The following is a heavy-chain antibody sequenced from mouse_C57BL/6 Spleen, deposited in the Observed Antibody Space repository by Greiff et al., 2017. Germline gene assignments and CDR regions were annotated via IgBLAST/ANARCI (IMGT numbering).Heavy chain of an antibody. V-gene: IGHV1-39*01. CDR1: GYSFTDYY. CDR2: INPNYGTT. J-gene: IGHJ3*01. CDR3: SVCPYCDGSQPFAY. D-gene: IGHD1-1*01. Sequence: LLESGPELVKPGASVKLSCKASGYSFTDYYMNWVKQSNGKSLEWIGVINPNYGTTSYNQKFKGKATLTVDQSSSTAYMQLNSLTSEDSAVYEGSVCPYCDGSQPFAYWGQGTLVTVSA.